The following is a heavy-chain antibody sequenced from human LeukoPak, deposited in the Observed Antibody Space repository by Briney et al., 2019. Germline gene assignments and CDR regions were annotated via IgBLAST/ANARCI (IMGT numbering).Heavy chain of an antibody. CDR1: GFTFSNYW. Sequence: GGSLRLSCAAAGFTFSNYWMSWVRQAPGKGLEWVANITQDGSEKYYVDSVKGRFTISRDNAKNSLYLQTNSLRAEDTAVYYYARYSDAFDLWGQRTMVTVSS. V-gene: IGHV3-7*01. CDR3: ARYSDAFDL. D-gene: IGHD1-1*01. J-gene: IGHJ3*01. CDR2: ITQDGSEK.